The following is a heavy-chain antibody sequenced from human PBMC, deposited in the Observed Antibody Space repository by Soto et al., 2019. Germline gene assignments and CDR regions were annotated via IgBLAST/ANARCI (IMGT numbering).Heavy chain of an antibody. CDR2: IYSGGST. V-gene: IGHV3-53*01. CDR1: GFTVSSNY. D-gene: IGHD2-21*02. J-gene: IGHJ2*01. Sequence: GSLRLSCAASGFTVSSNYMSWVRQAPGKGLEWVSVIYSGGSTYYADSVKGRFTISRDNSKNTLYLQMNSLRAEDTAVYYCASRGVVTATSHWYFDLWGRGTLVTVSS. CDR3: ASRGVVTATSHWYFDL.